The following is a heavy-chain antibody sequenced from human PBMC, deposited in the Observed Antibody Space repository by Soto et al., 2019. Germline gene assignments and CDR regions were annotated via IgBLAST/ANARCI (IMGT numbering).Heavy chain of an antibody. CDR1: GFTFSSYA. V-gene: IGHV3-23*01. CDR3: AKGGAVSYYYYMDV. D-gene: IGHD2-8*01. J-gene: IGHJ6*03. CDR2: ISGSGGST. Sequence: GGSLRLSCAASGFTFSSYAMIWVRQAPGKGLEWVSAISGSGGSTNYADSVKGRFTISRDSSKNTLYLQMNSLRAEDTAVYYCAKGGAVSYYYYMDVWGKGTTVTVSS.